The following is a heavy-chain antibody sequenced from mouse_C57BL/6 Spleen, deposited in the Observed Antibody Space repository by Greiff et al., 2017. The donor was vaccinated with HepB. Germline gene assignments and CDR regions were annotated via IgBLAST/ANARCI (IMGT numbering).Heavy chain of an antibody. Sequence: QVQLKQSGAELVRPGASVKLSCKASGYTFTDYYINWVKQRPGQGLEWIARIYPGSGNTYYNEKFKGKATLTAEKSSSTAYMQLSSLTSEDSAVYFCARDDDAWFAYWGQGTLVTVSA. J-gene: IGHJ3*01. D-gene: IGHD2-4*01. CDR1: GYTFTDYY. CDR3: ARDDDAWFAY. V-gene: IGHV1-76*01. CDR2: IYPGSGNT.